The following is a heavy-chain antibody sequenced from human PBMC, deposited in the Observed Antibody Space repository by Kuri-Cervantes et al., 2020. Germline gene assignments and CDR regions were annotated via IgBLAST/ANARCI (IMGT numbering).Heavy chain of an antibody. J-gene: IGHJ3*02. CDR1: GYTFTGYY. Sequence: ASVKVSCKASGYTFTGYYMHWVRQAPGQGLEWMGWINPNSGGTNYAQKFQGRVTMTRDTSISTAYMELSRLRSDDTAVYYCARGGAGRWELLRHAFDIWGQGTMVTVSS. CDR2: INPNSGGT. D-gene: IGHD1-26*01. V-gene: IGHV1-2*02. CDR3: ARGGAGRWELLRHAFDI.